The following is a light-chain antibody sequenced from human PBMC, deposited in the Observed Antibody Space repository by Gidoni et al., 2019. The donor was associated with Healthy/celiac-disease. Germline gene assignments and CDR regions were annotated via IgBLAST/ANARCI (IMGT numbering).Light chain of an antibody. V-gene: IGLV2-11*01. CDR3: CAYAGSYTVV. J-gene: IGLJ2*01. CDR2: DVS. CDR1: SIAVGGYTY. Sequence: HSALTQPRSVPGSPGQSVTISCTGTSIAVGGYTYVSWYQQHPGKAPKLMIYDVSKRPSGVPDRVSGSKSGNTASLTSSGLQAEDEADYYCCAYAGSYTVVFGGGTKLTVL.